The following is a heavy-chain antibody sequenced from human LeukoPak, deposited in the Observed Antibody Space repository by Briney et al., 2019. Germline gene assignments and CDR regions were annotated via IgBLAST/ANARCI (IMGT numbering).Heavy chain of an antibody. Sequence: GGSLRLSCAASGFTFSDYYMSWIRQAPGKGLEWVSYISSSGSTIYYADSVKGRFTISRDNAKNSLYLQMNSLRAEDTAVYYCASQTVVPAAIQYWGQGTPVTVSS. CDR1: GFTFSDYY. D-gene: IGHD2-2*01. CDR3: ASQTVVPAAIQY. J-gene: IGHJ4*02. V-gene: IGHV3-11*04. CDR2: ISSSGSTI.